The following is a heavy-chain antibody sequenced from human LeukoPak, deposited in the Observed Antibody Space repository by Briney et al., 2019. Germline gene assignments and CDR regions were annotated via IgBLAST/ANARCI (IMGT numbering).Heavy chain of an antibody. CDR3: ARDQVGSTAVE. Sequence: PGGSLRLSCTASGFTFNNYVMSWVRQAPGKGLECVSSVNHDGAYTDYADSVKGRFTISRDNSKSTFYMQMNSLRAEDTAVYYCARDQVGSTAVEWGQGTLVTVSS. D-gene: IGHD4-23*01. J-gene: IGHJ4*02. CDR2: VNHDGAYT. CDR1: GFTFNNYV. V-gene: IGHV3-23*01.